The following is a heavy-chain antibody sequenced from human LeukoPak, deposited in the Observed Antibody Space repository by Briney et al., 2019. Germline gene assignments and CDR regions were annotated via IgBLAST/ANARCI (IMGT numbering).Heavy chain of an antibody. J-gene: IGHJ4*02. CDR2: IYYSGST. V-gene: IGHV4-31*11. CDR3: ARVRGSYYIYFDY. CDR1: GGSISSNNWW. Sequence: SGTLSLTCAVSGGSISSNNWWWSWVRQPPGKGLEWIGYIYYSGSTYYNPSLKSRVTISVDTSKNQFSLKLSSVTAADTAVYYCARVRGSYYIYFDYWGQGTLVTVSS. D-gene: IGHD1-26*01.